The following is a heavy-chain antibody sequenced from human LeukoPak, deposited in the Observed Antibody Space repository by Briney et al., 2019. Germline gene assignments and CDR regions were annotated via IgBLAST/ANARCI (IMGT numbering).Heavy chain of an antibody. V-gene: IGHV3-21*01. CDR3: ARALRGFGMDV. CDR1: GFTFSSYA. J-gene: IGHJ6*02. CDR2: ISSSGSYI. Sequence: GGSLRLSCAASGFTFSSYAMHWVRQAPGKGLEWVSFISSSGSYIYYADSVKGRFTISRDNAKNSLYLQMNSLRAEDTAVYYCARALRGFGMDVWGQGTTVTVSS.